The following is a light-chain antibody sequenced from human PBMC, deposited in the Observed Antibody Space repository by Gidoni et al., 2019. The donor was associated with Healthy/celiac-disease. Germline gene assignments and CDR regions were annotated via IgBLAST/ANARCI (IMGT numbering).Light chain of an antibody. Sequence: DIQMTQSPSTLSASVGDRVTITCRASENIDHWLAWYQQKPGKAPKLLIYVASTLEDGVPSRFSGSGSGTDFTLTISSLQADDFATYFCQQNHILWTFGQGTKVDI. CDR2: VAS. CDR1: ENIDHW. CDR3: QQNHILWT. V-gene: IGKV1-5*03. J-gene: IGKJ1*01.